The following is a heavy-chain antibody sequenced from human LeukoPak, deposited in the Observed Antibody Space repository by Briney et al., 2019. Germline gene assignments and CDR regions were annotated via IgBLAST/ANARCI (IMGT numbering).Heavy chain of an antibody. CDR2: IYTGGST. J-gene: IGHJ3*02. Sequence: GGSLRLSCAASGFTVSSNYMSWVRQAPGKGLEWVSVIYTGGSTYYAGSVRGRFTISRDNSKNTLYLQMNSLRAEDTAVYYCARSREWELRGYNAFDIWGQGTMVTVSS. V-gene: IGHV3-66*01. D-gene: IGHD1-26*01. CDR1: GFTVSSNY. CDR3: ARSREWELRGYNAFDI.